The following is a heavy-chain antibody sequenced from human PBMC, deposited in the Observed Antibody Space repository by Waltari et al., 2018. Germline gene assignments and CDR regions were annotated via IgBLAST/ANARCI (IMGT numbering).Heavy chain of an antibody. J-gene: IGHJ5*02. V-gene: IGHV1-69-2*01. D-gene: IGHD3-22*01. Sequence: EVQLVQSGAEVKKPGATVKISCKASGYTFTDYYLHWVQQAPGKGLEWMGRVDPEDGETIYAEKFQGRVTITADTSTDTAYMELSSLRSEDTAVYYCATGYYDSSGEPWFDPWGQGTLVTVSS. CDR2: VDPEDGET. CDR3: ATGYYDSSGEPWFDP. CDR1: GYTFTDYY.